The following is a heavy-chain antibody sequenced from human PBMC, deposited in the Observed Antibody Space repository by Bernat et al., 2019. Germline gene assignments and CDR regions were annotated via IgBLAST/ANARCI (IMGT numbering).Heavy chain of an antibody. D-gene: IGHD6-13*01. J-gene: IGHJ3*02. V-gene: IGHV4-39*01. CDR2: ISYSGST. CDR1: GGSISSNSYY. Sequence: QLQLQESGPGLVKPSETLSLTCTVSGGSISSNSYYWGWIRQPPGKGLEWIGSISYSGSTYYNPSLKSRVTISVDTSKNQFSLRLNSVTAADTAVYYCARPRYSSSFEGDFDIWGQGTTVTVSS. CDR3: ARPRYSSSFEGDFDI.